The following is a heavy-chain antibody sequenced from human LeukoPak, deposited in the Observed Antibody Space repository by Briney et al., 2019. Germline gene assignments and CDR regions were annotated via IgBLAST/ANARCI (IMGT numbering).Heavy chain of an antibody. V-gene: IGHV3-74*01. CDR1: GFTFGNNW. D-gene: IGHD1-26*01. CDR3: VRGLGGRYGY. Sequence: SGGSLRLPCAASGFTFGNNWMHWVRHVPGKGLVWVSRIDTDGSITNYADSARSRFTISRDNARNNLYLQMNSLRAEDTAVYYCVRGLGGRYGYWGQGTLVTVSS. CDR2: IDTDGSIT. J-gene: IGHJ4*02.